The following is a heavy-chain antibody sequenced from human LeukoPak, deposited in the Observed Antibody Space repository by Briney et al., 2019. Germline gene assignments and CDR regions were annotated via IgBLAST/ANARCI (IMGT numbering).Heavy chain of an antibody. J-gene: IGHJ4*02. CDR1: GYTFTSYG. Sequence: ASVKVSCKASGYTFTSYGISSVRRAPGQGLEWMGWISTYNGNTNYAQKLQGRVTMTTDTSTSTAYMELRSLRSDDTAVYYCARDSPGVLRYFDWLLLHLDYWGQGALVTVSS. D-gene: IGHD3-9*01. CDR2: ISTYNGNT. V-gene: IGHV1-18*01. CDR3: ARDSPGVLRYFDWLLLHLDY.